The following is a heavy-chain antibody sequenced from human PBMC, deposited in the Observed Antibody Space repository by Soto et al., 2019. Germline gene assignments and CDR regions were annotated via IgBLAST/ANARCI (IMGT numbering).Heavy chain of an antibody. CDR1: GGSFSGYF. CDR2: IYHTGST. CDR3: ARGLDTTVPSRFDS. J-gene: IGHJ4*02. V-gene: IGHV4-34*01. Sequence: QVQLQQWGAGLLKPSETLSLTCAVYGGSFSGYFWSWIRQPPGKNLEWIGEIYHTGSTRYNPSLKGRVTISVDTSENQFSLKLTSVAAADTAVYDCARGLDTTVPSRFDSWGQGILVTVSS. D-gene: IGHD1-1*01.